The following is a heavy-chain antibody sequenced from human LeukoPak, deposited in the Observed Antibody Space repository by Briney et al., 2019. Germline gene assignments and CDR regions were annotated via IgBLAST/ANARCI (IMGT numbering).Heavy chain of an antibody. CDR3: AKVVDGDYVIRGHYYYYGMDV. CDR1: GITLSNYG. V-gene: IGHV3-23*01. J-gene: IGHJ6*02. CDR2: ISDSGGRT. Sequence: GGSLRLSCAVSGITLSNYGMSWVRQAPGKGLEWVAGISDSGGRTNYADSVKGRFTISRDNPKNTLYLQMNSLRAEDTAVYYCAKVVDGDYVIRGHYYYYGMDVWGQGTTVTVSS. D-gene: IGHD4-17*01.